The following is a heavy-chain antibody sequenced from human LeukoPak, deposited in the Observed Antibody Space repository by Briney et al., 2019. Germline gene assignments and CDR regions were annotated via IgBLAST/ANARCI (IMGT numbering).Heavy chain of an antibody. CDR1: GGSISSYY. J-gene: IGHJ3*02. Sequence: PSETLSLTCTVSGGSISSYYWSWIRQPPGKGLEWIGYIYYSGSTNYNPSLKSRVTISVDTSKNQFSLKLSSVTAADTAVYYCARGAVALEAFDIWGQGTMVTVSS. CDR3: ARGAVALEAFDI. CDR2: IYYSGST. V-gene: IGHV4-59*01. D-gene: IGHD3-3*01.